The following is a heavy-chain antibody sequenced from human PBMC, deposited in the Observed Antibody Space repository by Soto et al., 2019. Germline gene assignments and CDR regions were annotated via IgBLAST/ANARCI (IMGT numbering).Heavy chain of an antibody. V-gene: IGHV4-38-2*01. D-gene: IGHD3-10*01. CDR3: ARGEYYGSGNYFDY. CDR2: FYHSGST. J-gene: IGHJ4*02. Sequence: PSETLSLTCAVSGHSISSGYYWCFIRQPPGKGLEWIGSFYHSGSTYYNPSLKSRVTISVDTSKNQFSLKLSSVTAADTAVYYCARGEYYGSGNYFDYWGQGTLVTVSS. CDR1: GHSISSGYY.